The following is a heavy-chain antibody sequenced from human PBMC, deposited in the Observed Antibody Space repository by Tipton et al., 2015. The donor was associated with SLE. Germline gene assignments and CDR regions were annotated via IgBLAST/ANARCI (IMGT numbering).Heavy chain of an antibody. D-gene: IGHD6-13*01. Sequence: TLSLTCVISGGSISTNSWWSWVRQSPGKGLEWLGQIYHTGSTRHNPSLKSRVTISLDTSKNHFSLKLSSVTAADTAVYYCARGGTPAAGYKWFDPWGQGTLVTVPS. V-gene: IGHV4-4*02. CDR2: IYHTGST. CDR1: GGSISTNSW. J-gene: IGHJ5*02. CDR3: ARGGTPAAGYKWFDP.